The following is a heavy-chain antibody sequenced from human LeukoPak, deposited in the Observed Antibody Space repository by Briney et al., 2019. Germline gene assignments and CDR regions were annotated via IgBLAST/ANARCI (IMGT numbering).Heavy chain of an antibody. CDR1: GYTFTGYY. V-gene: IGHV1-2*02. CDR3: ARQADDYDILTGYYDYFDY. J-gene: IGHJ4*02. Sequence: GASVKVSCKASGYTFTGYYMHWVRQAPGQGLEWMGWINPNSGGTNYAQKFQGRVTMTRDTSISTAYMELSRLRSDDTAVYYCARQADDYDILTGYYDYFDYWGQGTLVTVSS. D-gene: IGHD3-9*01. CDR2: INPNSGGT.